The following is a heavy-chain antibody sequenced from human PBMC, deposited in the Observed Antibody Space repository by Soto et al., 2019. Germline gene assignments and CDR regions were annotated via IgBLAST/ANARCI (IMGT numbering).Heavy chain of an antibody. CDR1: GFTFSSYS. CDR3: VRDYSFGFDY. V-gene: IGHV3-48*02. Sequence: PGGSLRLSCAASGFTFSSYSGNWVRQAPGKGLEWVSNIWSASNINYADSVKGRFTVSRDNAKNSMSLQMNGLRDEDTAVYYCVRDYSFGFDYCGQGILVTVSS. D-gene: IGHD5-18*01. CDR2: IWSASNI. J-gene: IGHJ4*02.